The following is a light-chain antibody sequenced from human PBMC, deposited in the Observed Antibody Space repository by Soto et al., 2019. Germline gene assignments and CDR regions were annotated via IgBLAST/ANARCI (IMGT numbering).Light chain of an antibody. CDR3: GSWDSSLSAYV. CDR1: SSNIGGNS. J-gene: IGLJ1*01. V-gene: IGLV1-51*01. Sequence: QSVLTQPPSVSAAAGQKVTISCSGSSSNIGGNSVSWYQPLPGTAPKLLIYDYNKRPSGIPDRFSCSQSGTSATLGITGFQPGDEAGYYCGSWDSSLSAYVFGTGTKVTVL. CDR2: DYN.